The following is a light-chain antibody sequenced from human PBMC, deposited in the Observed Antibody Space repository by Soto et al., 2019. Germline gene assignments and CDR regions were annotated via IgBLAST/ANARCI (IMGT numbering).Light chain of an antibody. CDR2: DAS. J-gene: IGKJ1*01. CDR1: QSVSTY. V-gene: IGKV3-11*01. Sequence: DIVLTQSPATLSLSPGERATLSCRASQSVSTYLAWYQQKPGQAPSLLIYDASNRATGIPARFSGSGSGTDFTLTISSLEPEDFAVYYCQQRSNWPRGTFGQGTKVDI. CDR3: QQRSNWPRGT.